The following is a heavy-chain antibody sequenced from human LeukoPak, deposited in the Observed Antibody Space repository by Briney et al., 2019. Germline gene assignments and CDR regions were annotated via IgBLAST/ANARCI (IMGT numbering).Heavy chain of an antibody. CDR3: AKDLAGTTAADY. J-gene: IGHJ4*02. CDR2: ISYDGSNK. D-gene: IGHD1-1*01. Sequence: GGSLRLYCAASGFTFSSYGMHWVRQAPGKGLEWVAVISYDGSNKYYADSVKGRFTISRDNSKNTLYLQMNSLRAEDTAVYYCAKDLAGTTAADYWGQGTLVTVSS. CDR1: GFTFSSYG. V-gene: IGHV3-30*18.